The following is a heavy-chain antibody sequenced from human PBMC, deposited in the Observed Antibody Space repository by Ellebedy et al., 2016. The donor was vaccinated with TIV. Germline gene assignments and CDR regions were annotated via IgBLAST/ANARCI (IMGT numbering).Heavy chain of an antibody. CDR1: GYTFTSYG. Sequence: AASVKVSCKASGYTFTSYGISWMRQAPGQGLEWMGWISVYNGNTNHAQKFLGRVTLTTDTSTNTTYMDLRNLTSDDTAVYYCARDRSVWGSYRPEYFDYWGQGTLVTVSS. CDR3: ARDRSVWGSYRPEYFDY. CDR2: ISVYNGNT. J-gene: IGHJ4*02. D-gene: IGHD3-16*02. V-gene: IGHV1-18*01.